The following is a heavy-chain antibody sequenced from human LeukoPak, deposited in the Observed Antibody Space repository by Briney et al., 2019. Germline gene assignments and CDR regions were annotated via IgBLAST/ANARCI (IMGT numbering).Heavy chain of an antibody. J-gene: IGHJ4*02. D-gene: IGHD6-13*01. CDR3: ARHPNSNWDY. V-gene: IGHV3-7*03. Sequence: GGSLRLSCAASGFTFSGYAMSWVRQVPGKGLEWVVNINEGGNEKNYVDSVKGRFTASGDNAQNSLYLQMNSLRVEDTAVYYCARHPNSNWDYWGQGTLVTVSS. CDR2: INEGGNEK. CDR1: GFTFSGYA.